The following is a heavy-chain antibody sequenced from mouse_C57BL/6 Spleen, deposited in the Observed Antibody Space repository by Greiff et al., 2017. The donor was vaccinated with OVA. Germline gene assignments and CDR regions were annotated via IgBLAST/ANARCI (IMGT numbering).Heavy chain of an antibody. Sequence: EVQLQESGAELVRPGASVKLSCTASGFNIKDDYMHWVKQRPEQGLEWIGWIDPENGDTEYASKFQGKATITADTSSNTAYMQLSSLTSEDTAVYYCTTLLPLAMDYWGQGTSVTVSS. J-gene: IGHJ4*01. CDR3: TTLLPLAMDY. D-gene: IGHD1-1*01. CDR2: IDPENGDT. V-gene: IGHV14-4*01. CDR1: GFNIKDDY.